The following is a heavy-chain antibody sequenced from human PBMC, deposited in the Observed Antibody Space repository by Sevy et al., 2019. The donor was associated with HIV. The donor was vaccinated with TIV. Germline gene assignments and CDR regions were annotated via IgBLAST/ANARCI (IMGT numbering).Heavy chain of an antibody. J-gene: IGHJ4*02. V-gene: IGHV3-53*01. Sequence: GGSLRLSCAASGFSVSDNYMSWVRQTPGKRLEWVSVIYIGDSTFYADSVKGRFTISRDNSKNTLFFQMNSLRDEDTAVYYCASGLLRYFFDYWGQGTLVTVSS. D-gene: IGHD3-22*01. CDR2: IYIGDST. CDR1: GFSVSDNY. CDR3: ASGLLRYFFDY.